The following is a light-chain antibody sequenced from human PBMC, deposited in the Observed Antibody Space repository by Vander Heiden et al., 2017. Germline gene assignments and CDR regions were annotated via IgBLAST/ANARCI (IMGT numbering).Light chain of an antibody. CDR3: QQYNSYTLT. J-gene: IGKJ4*01. CDR2: DAS. V-gene: IGKV1-5*01. Sequence: DIQMTQSRSTLSASVGDRVTITCRATQSISSWLAWYQQKPVKAPKLLIYDASSLESGVQSRVSGSGSGTEFTLTISSLQPDDFSTYYCQQYNSYTLTFGRGTKVEIK. CDR1: QSISSW.